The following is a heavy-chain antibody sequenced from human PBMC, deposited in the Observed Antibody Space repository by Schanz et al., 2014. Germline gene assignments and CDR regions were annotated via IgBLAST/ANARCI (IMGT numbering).Heavy chain of an antibody. Sequence: QVQLVQSGAEVKKPGASVRVSCKASGYSFTTYDVNWVRQAPGQGPELMGWINAHTGNTQYAQKYQGRVNMTRDTVTATVHLELTRLRTGDTAIYYCARVHSAACHYSSPGAFDIWGQGARVTVSS. CDR1: GYSFTTYD. V-gene: IGHV1-18*01. CDR3: ARVHSAACHYSSPGAFDI. D-gene: IGHD6-19*01. CDR2: INAHTGNT. J-gene: IGHJ3*02.